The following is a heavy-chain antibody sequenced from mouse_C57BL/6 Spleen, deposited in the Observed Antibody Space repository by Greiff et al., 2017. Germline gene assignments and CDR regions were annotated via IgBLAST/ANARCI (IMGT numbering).Heavy chain of an antibody. CDR3: ARNGNPYAMDY. Sequence: QVQLQQSGAELVKPGASVKISCKASGYAFSSYWMNWVKQRPGKGLEWIGQIYPGDGDTNYNGKFKGKATLTADKSSSKAYMQLSSLTSEDSAVYVGARNGNPYAMDYWGQGTSVTVSS. V-gene: IGHV1-80*01. D-gene: IGHD1-1*01. J-gene: IGHJ4*01. CDR2: IYPGDGDT. CDR1: GYAFSSYW.